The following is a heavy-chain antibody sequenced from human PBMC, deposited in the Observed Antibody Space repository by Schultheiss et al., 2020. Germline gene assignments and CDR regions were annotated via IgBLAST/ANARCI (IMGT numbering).Heavy chain of an antibody. CDR1: GYTFTDNY. CDR2: IVVGSGNT. CDR3: ARYLRGPTHYYMDV. J-gene: IGHJ6*03. V-gene: IGHV1-58*02. Sequence: SVKVSCKASGYTFTDNYIHWVRQAPGQRLEWIGWIVVGSGNTNYAQKFQERVTITRDMFTSTAYMELTSVTAADTAVYYCARYLRGPTHYYMDVWGKGTTFTVSS. D-gene: IGHD1-1*01.